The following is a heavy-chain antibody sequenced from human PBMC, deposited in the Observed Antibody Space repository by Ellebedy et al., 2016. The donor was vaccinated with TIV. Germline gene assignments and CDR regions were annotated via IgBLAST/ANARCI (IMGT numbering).Heavy chain of an antibody. CDR1: GGSISSGGYY. Sequence: SETLSLTXTVSGGSISSGGYYWSWIRQHTGKGLEWIGYIYYSGSTNYNPSLKSRVTISVDTSKNQFSLKLSSVTAADTAVYYCARGDYFYYGSGSYYFDYWGQGTLVTVSS. D-gene: IGHD3-10*01. CDR2: IYYSGST. CDR3: ARGDYFYYGSGSYYFDY. J-gene: IGHJ4*02. V-gene: IGHV4-61*08.